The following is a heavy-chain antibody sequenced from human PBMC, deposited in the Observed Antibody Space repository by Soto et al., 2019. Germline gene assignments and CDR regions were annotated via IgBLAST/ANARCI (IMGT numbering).Heavy chain of an antibody. D-gene: IGHD3-22*01. CDR3: ARDEAWAYYYDSSGYSLDY. CDR2: ISYDGSNK. J-gene: IGHJ4*02. CDR1: GFTFSSYA. V-gene: IGHV3-30-3*01. Sequence: GSLRLSCAASGFTFSSYAMHWVRQAPGKGLEWVAVISYDGSNKYYADSVKGRFTISRDNSKNTLYLQMNSLRAEDTAVYYCARDEAWAYYYDSSGYSLDYWGQGTLVTVSS.